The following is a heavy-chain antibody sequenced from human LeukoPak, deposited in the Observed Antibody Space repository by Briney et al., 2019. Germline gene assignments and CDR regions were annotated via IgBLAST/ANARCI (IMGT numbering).Heavy chain of an antibody. CDR2: INPNSGGT. CDR1: GYTFTGYY. V-gene: IGHV1-2*02. Sequence: GASVKVSCKASGYTFTGYYMHWVRQAPGQGLEWMGWINPNSGGTNYAQKFQGRVTMTRDTSISTAYMELSRLRSDDTAVYYCAREISAGYYYDSSGYYNVDWGQGTLVTVSS. D-gene: IGHD3-22*01. CDR3: AREISAGYYYDSSGYYNVD. J-gene: IGHJ4*02.